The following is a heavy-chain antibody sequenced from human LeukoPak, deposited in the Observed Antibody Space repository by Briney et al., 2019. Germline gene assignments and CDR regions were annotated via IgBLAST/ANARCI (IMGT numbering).Heavy chain of an antibody. CDR2: ISSSGSTI. D-gene: IGHD3-16*01. J-gene: IGHJ4*02. CDR1: GFTFSSYE. CDR3: ARDTLLGAYYEKTKGFDY. V-gene: IGHV3-48*03. Sequence: PGGSLRLSCAASGFTFSSYEMNWVRQAPGKGLEWVSYISSSGSTIYYADSVKGRFTISRDNAKNSLYLEMNSLRAEDTAVYYCARDTLLGAYYEKTKGFDYWGQGTLVTVSS.